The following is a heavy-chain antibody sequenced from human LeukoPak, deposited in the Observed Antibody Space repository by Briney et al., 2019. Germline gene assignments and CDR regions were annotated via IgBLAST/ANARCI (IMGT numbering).Heavy chain of an antibody. V-gene: IGHV3-7*01. CDR2: IEQDGSKK. Sequence: PGGSLRLSCTASGFTSSSYWMAWVRQAPGKGLEWVAHIEQDGSKKEYVDSVKGRFTISRDNAKNSVYLDMISLRVEDTAVYYCTKWRAAQSVFDYWGQGTLVTVSS. D-gene: IGHD6-25*01. J-gene: IGHJ4*02. CDR1: GFTSSSYW. CDR3: TKWRAAQSVFDY.